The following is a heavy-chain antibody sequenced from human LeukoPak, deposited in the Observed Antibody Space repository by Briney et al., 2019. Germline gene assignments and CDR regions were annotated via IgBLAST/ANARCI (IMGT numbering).Heavy chain of an antibody. V-gene: IGHV3-30-3*01. D-gene: IGHD4-17*01. CDR3: ARESHYAPFDY. J-gene: IGHJ4*02. CDR2: ISYDGSNK. Sequence: GGSLRLSCAASGFTFSSYAMHWVRQAPGKGLEWVAVISYDGSNKFYADSVKGRFTISRDNSKNTLYLQMNSLRAEDTAVYYCARESHYAPFDYWGQGTLVTVSS. CDR1: GFTFSSYA.